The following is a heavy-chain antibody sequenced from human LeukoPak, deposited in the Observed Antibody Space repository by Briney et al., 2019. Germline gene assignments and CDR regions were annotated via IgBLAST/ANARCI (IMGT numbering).Heavy chain of an antibody. CDR2: KNPNSGNS. J-gene: IGHJ4*02. Sequence: SVKVSCKASGYTSTNYDINWVRQATGQGLEWMGYKNPNSGNSAYAQKFQGRVTITTDASITTAYMELSGLRSEDTALYYCAREGLDYWGQGTLVTVSS. CDR1: GYTSTNYD. CDR3: AREGLDY. V-gene: IGHV1-8*01.